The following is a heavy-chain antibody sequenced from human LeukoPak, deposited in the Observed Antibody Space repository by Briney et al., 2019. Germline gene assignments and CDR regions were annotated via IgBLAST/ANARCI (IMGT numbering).Heavy chain of an antibody. CDR2: IKSKTDGGTT. CDR1: GFTFSNAW. D-gene: IGHD5-12*01. J-gene: IGHJ4*02. Sequence: PGGSLRLSCAASGFTFSNAWMSWVRQAPGKGLEWVGRIKSKTDGGTTDYAAPVKGRFTISRDDSKNTLYLQMNSLRAEDTAVYYCAREMSSGYVFDYWGQGTLVTVSS. CDR3: AREMSSGYVFDY. V-gene: IGHV3-15*01.